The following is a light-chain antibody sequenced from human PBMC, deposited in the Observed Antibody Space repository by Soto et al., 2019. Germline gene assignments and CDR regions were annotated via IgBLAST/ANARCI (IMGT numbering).Light chain of an antibody. CDR1: HDIGNK. CDR3: QQYHVYPLT. CDR2: GAS. Sequence: DIQMTQSPSSLSASVGDRVIITCRASHDIGNKIAWFQQKPGKGPKSLIYGASILQSGVPSKFSGSRSATDFTLTITSLQPEDFAPYYCQQYHVYPLTFGGGTKQEIK. V-gene: IGKV1-16*02. J-gene: IGKJ4*01.